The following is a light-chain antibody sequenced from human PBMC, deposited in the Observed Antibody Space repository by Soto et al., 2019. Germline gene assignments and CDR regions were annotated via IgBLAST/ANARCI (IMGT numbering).Light chain of an antibody. J-gene: IGLJ2*01. V-gene: IGLV2-8*01. Sequence: QSALTQPPSASGSPGQSVTISCTGASSDIGSYNFVSWYQQHPDKAPKLLIYGVTQRPSGVPDRFSGSKSGNTASLTVSGLLAEDEADYYCTSYAGSNFPVVFGGGTQLTVL. CDR3: TSYAGSNFPVV. CDR2: GVT. CDR1: SSDIGSYNF.